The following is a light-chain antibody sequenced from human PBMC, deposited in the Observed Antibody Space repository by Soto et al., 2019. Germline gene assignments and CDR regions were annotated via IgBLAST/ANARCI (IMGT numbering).Light chain of an antibody. V-gene: IGLV4-69*01. J-gene: IGLJ3*02. CDR2: LNSDGSH. Sequence: QPVLTQSPSASASLGASVKLTCTLSSGHSSYAIAWHQQQPEKGPRYLMKLNSDGSHNKGDGIPDRFSGSSSGAEHYLTISSLQSEDEADYYCQTWGTGIRVFGGGTKVTVL. CDR1: SGHSSYA. CDR3: QTWGTGIRV.